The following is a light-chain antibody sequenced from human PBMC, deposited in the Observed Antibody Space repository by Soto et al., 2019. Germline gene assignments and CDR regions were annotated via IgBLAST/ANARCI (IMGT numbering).Light chain of an antibody. CDR1: SRDVGGYNY. Sequence: QSALTQPAPVSGSPGQSITISCTGTSRDVGGYNYVSWYQQHPGKAPKLMIYDVNTRPSGVSNRFSGSKSGNTASLTISGLQAEDEADYYCSSYTSSISFGGGTKLTVL. CDR2: DVN. J-gene: IGLJ2*01. V-gene: IGLV2-14*01. CDR3: SSYTSSIS.